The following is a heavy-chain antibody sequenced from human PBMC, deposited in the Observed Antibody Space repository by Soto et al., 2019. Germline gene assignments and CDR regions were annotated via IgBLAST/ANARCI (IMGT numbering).Heavy chain of an antibody. Sequence: SETLSLTCTVYGGYFSGYYWSWIRPPPGKGLEWIGEINHSGSTNYNPSLKSRVTISVDTSKNQFSLKLSSVTAADTAVYYCARGRGYCSGGSCYFLRYYYYMDVWGKGTTVTVSS. CDR3: ARGRGYCSGGSCYFLRYYYYMDV. J-gene: IGHJ6*03. CDR1: GGYFSGYY. D-gene: IGHD2-15*01. V-gene: IGHV4-34*01. CDR2: INHSGST.